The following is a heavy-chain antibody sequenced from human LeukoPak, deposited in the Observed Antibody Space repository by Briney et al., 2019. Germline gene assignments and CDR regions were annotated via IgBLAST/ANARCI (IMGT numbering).Heavy chain of an antibody. D-gene: IGHD5-12*01. V-gene: IGHV4-61*10. Sequence: PSETLSLTCTVSGDSISSGRYYWSWIRQPAGKGLEWIGYIYYSGSTNYNPSLKSRVTISVDTSKNQFSLKLSSVTAADTAVYYCARSGYSGYDPFDYWGQGTLVTVSS. CDR1: GDSISSGRYY. CDR3: ARSGYSGYDPFDY. CDR2: IYYSGST. J-gene: IGHJ4*02.